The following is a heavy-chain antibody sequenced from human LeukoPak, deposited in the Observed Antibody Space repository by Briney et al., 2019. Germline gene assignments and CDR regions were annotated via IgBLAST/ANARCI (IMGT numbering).Heavy chain of an antibody. CDR3: ARAGIAAVFFDY. CDR2: IYRDDST. V-gene: IGHV3-53*01. J-gene: IGHJ4*02. Sequence: PGGCLRLSCAASGFTVSNNYMSWVRQAPGKGLEWVSVIYRDDSTYYADSVKGRFTISRDNSKNTLYLQMNSLRAEDTAVYYCARAGIAAVFFDYWGQGTLVTVSS. D-gene: IGHD6-13*01. CDR1: GFTVSNNY.